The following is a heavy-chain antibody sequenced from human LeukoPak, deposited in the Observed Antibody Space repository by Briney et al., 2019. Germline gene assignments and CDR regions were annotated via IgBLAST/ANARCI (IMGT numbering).Heavy chain of an antibody. V-gene: IGHV3-21*04. Sequence: GGSLRLSCAASGFTFSSYSVNWVRQAPGKGLEWVSSISSSSTYIYYADSVKGRFTISRDNPKNTLYLQMNSLRAEDTAVYYCAKGGGSSCYSPSDYWGQGTLVTVSS. J-gene: IGHJ4*02. CDR1: GFTFSSYS. D-gene: IGHD2-15*01. CDR3: AKGGGSSCYSPSDY. CDR2: ISSSSTYI.